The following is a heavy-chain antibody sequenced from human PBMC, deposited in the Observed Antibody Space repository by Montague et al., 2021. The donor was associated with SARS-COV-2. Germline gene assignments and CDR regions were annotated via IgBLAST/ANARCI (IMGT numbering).Heavy chain of an antibody. CDR1: GFTFSSYA. D-gene: IGHD1-1*01. V-gene: IGHV3-30*04. CDR2: ISFRGSDK. Sequence: SLRLSCAASGFTFSSYAMTWVRQAPGKGLEWVGLISFRGSDKRYADSVKGRFTISRDNSKNTLYLQMNSLRPEDTAIYYCADEAGSFGFERFRHWGQGTLVTVSS. CDR3: ADEAGSFGFERFRH. J-gene: IGHJ1*01.